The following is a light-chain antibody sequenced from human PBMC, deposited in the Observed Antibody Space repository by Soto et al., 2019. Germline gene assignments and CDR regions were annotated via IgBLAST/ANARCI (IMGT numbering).Light chain of an antibody. CDR1: QGISSY. CDR2: AAS. CDR3: QQLNRYPYT. J-gene: IGKJ2*01. V-gene: IGKV1-9*01. Sequence: IQLTQSPSSLSASVGDRVTITCRASQGISSYLAWYQQNPGKAPKLLIYAASTLQSGVPSRFSGSGSGTDFTLTISSLQPEDFATYYCQQLNRYPYTFGQGTKLEIK.